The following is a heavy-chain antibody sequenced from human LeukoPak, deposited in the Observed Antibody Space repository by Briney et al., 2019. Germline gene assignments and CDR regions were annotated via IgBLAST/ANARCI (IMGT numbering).Heavy chain of an antibody. Sequence: GASVKVCCKASGYTFTGYYMHRVRQAPGPGLEWMGWINPNSGGTNYAQKFQGRVTMTRDTSISTAYMELSRLRSDDTAVYYCARDSLGYCSGGSCYYPYWGQGTLVTVSS. CDR1: GYTFTGYY. CDR2: INPNSGGT. CDR3: ARDSLGYCSGGSCYYPY. D-gene: IGHD2-15*01. V-gene: IGHV1-2*02. J-gene: IGHJ4*02.